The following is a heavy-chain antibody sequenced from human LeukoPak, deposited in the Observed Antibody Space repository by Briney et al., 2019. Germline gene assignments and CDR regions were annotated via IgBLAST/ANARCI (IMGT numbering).Heavy chain of an antibody. Sequence: GGSLRLSCAASGFTFSSYAMHWVRQAPGKGLEWVAVISYDGSNKYYADSVKGRFTISRDNSKNTLYLQMNSLRAEDTAVYYCASDKPLVVAAGYYFDYWGQGTLVTVSS. V-gene: IGHV3-30*04. J-gene: IGHJ4*02. CDR3: ASDKPLVVAAGYYFDY. CDR2: ISYDGSNK. D-gene: IGHD2-15*01. CDR1: GFTFSSYA.